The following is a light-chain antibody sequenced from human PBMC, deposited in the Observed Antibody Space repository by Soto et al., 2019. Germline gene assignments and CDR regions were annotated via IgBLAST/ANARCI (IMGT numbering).Light chain of an antibody. J-gene: IGKJ2*01. Sequence: EIVLSQSPATLSLSPGQRASLSCRASHHIGTYLAWFQQRPGQAPRLLIYDASDRATDVPDRFTDSGSGTDFTLIINNLEPEDFAVYYCQQRYQWHPYTFGQGT. CDR3: QQRYQWHPYT. CDR1: HHIGTY. CDR2: DAS. V-gene: IGKV3D-11*01.